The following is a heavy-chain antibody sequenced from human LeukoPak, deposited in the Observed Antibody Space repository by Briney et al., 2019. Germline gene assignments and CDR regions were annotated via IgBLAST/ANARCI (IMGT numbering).Heavy chain of an antibody. Sequence: GGSLRLSCAASGFTFSSYEMNWVRQAPGKGLEWVSYITTSGRTIYYADSVKSRSTISRDNAKNSLYLQMNSLRAEDTAVYYCARGEDYGTNSFDLWGQGTRVTLPS. CDR3: ARGEDYGTNSFDL. D-gene: IGHD4-17*01. V-gene: IGHV3-48*03. CDR2: ITTSGRTI. J-gene: IGHJ4*02. CDR1: GFTFSSYE.